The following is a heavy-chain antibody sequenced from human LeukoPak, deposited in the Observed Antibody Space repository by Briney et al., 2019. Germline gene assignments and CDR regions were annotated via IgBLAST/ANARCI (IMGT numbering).Heavy chain of an antibody. D-gene: IGHD5-12*01. J-gene: IGHJ4*02. CDR3: ARSVGYDYGDY. V-gene: IGHV1-3*01. CDR1: GYTFTSYA. Sequence: ASVKVSCKASGYTFTSYAMHWVRQAPGQRLEWMGWINAGNGNTKYSQKFQGRVTISRDTSASTAYMELSSLRSEDTAVYYCARSVGYDYGDYWGQGTLVTVSS. CDR2: INAGNGNT.